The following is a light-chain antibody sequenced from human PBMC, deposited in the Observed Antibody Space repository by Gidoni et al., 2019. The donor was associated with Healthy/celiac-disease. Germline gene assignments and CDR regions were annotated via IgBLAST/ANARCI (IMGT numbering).Light chain of an antibody. CDR3: QQLNSYPFT. J-gene: IGKJ4*01. V-gene: IGKV1-9*01. CDR2: AAS. CDR1: QGISSY. Sequence: DIQLAESPSFQSASVGDRVTITCRASQGISSYLAWYQQKPGKAPKLLIYAASTLQSGVPSRFSGSGSGTEFTLTISSLQPDDFATYYCQQLNSYPFTFGGGTKVEIK.